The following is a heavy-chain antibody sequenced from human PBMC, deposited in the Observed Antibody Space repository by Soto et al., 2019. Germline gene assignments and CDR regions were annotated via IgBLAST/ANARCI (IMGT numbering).Heavy chain of an antibody. CDR1: LSRYY. V-gene: IGHV4-34*01. CDR2: IDHSGST. J-gene: IGHJ4*02. Sequence: LSRYYLSGIRQPPGKGLEWIGEIDHSGSTNYNPSLKSRVTTSVDTSKNQFSLKLTSVTAADTAVYYCARYGSGILFDYWGQGALVTVS. CDR3: ARYGSGILFDY. D-gene: IGHD3-10*01.